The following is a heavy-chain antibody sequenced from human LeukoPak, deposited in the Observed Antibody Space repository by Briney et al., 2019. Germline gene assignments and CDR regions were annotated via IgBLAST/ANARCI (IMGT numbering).Heavy chain of an antibody. CDR3: AKGANMFRGGLWHYGDGYYFDY. Sequence: PGGSLRLSCAASGFTFRSFSMNWVRQAPGKGLEWVSGIGGGGTTTFYADSVKGRFTISRDNSMNTLYLQMNSLRAEDTAVYHCAKGANMFRGGLWHYGDGYYFDYWGQGTLATVSS. D-gene: IGHD3-10*01. CDR2: IGGGGTTT. J-gene: IGHJ4*02. CDR1: GFTFRSFS. V-gene: IGHV3-23*01.